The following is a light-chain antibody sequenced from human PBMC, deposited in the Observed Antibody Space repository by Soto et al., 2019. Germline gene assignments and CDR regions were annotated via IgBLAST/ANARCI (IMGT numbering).Light chain of an antibody. V-gene: IGKV1-39*01. CDR1: QSISSY. CDR3: QQSYSTPPYT. CDR2: AAS. J-gene: IGKJ1*01. Sequence: DIQMTQSPSSLSASVGDRVTITCRASQSISSYLNWYQQKPGKAPKLLIYAASSLQSGVPSRFSGGGSGTDFTLTISSLQPEDFATYYCQQSYSTPPYTFGQGTKVEIK.